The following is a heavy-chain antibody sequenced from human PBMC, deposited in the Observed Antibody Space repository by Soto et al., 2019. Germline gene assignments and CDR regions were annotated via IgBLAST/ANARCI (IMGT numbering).Heavy chain of an antibody. V-gene: IGHV1-69*01. CDR2: IIPIFGTA. CDR3: ARGVAYSRQADLDY. CDR1: GGTFSSYA. J-gene: IGHJ4*02. Sequence: QVQLVQSGAEVKKPGSSVKDSCKASGGTFSSYAISWVRQAPGQGLEWMGGIIPIFGTANYAQKFQGRVTITADESTSTAYMELSSLRSEDTAVYYCARGVAYSRQADLDYWGQGTLVTVSS. D-gene: IGHD6-13*01.